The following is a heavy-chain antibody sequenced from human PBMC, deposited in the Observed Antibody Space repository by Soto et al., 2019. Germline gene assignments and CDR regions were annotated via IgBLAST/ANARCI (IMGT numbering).Heavy chain of an antibody. D-gene: IGHD6-19*01. CDR2: ISGSSSYT. Sequence: PGGSLRLSCAASGFTFSDYYMSWIRQAPGKGLEWVSYISGSSSYTNYADSVKGRFTISRDNAKNSLYLQMNSLRAEDTAVYYCARDVRYSSGSIDCWGQGTLVTVSS. CDR1: GFTFSDYY. CDR3: ARDVRYSSGSIDC. V-gene: IGHV3-11*06. J-gene: IGHJ4*02.